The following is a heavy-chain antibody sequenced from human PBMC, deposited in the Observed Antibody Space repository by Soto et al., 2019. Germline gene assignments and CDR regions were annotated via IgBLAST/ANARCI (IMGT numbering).Heavy chain of an antibody. V-gene: IGHV4-59*08. CDR1: GGSISRAY. CDR3: ESFNLYFDL. CDR2: IYYSGST. Sequence: PSETLSLTCTVSGGSISRAYWSWLRQPPGKGLAWIGDIYYSGSTNYSPSIKGRVTISVDTSKNQFSLKLSSVNAADTAVSNCESFNLYFDLWGRGTLV. J-gene: IGHJ2*01.